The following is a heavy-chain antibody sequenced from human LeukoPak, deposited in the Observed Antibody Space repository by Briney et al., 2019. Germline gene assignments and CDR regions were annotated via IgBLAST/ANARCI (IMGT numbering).Heavy chain of an antibody. CDR3: ARGGYCSGGSCYPAHFDY. D-gene: IGHD2-15*01. V-gene: IGHV4-30-2*01. J-gene: IGHJ4*02. CDR2: IYHSGSI. CDR1: GGSISSGGYS. Sequence: SETLSLTCAVSGGSISSGGYSWSWIRQPPGKGLEWIGYIYHSGSIYYNPSLKSRVTISVDRSKNQFSLKLSSVTAADTAVYCCARGGYCSGGSCYPAHFDYWGQGTLVTVSS.